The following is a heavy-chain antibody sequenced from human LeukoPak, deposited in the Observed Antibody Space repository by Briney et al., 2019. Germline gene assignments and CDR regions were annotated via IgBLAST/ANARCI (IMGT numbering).Heavy chain of an antibody. CDR2: TYYRSKWYN. CDR3: ARGGSYSFDY. Sequence: SQTLSLTRAISGDSVSSNSVAWNWIRQSPSRGLEWLGRTYYRSKWYNGYAVSVKGRITINPDTSKNQVSLQLDSVTPEDTAVYYCARGGSYSFDYWGQGTLVTVSS. D-gene: IGHD1-26*01. CDR1: GDSVSSNSVA. V-gene: IGHV6-1*01. J-gene: IGHJ4*02.